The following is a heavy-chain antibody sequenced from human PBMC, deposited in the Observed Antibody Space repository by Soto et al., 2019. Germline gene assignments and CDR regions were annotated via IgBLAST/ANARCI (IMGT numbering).Heavy chain of an antibody. J-gene: IGHJ3*02. D-gene: IGHD2-2*01. CDR1: GYSFTSYW. CDR3: ARHPIVVVPAAMCAFDI. CDR2: IYPGDSDT. V-gene: IGHV5-51*01. Sequence: GESLKISCKGSGYSFTSYWIGWVRQMPGKGLEWMGIIYPGDSDTRYSPSFQGQVTISADKSISTAYLQWGSLKASDTAMYYCARHPIVVVPAAMCAFDIWGQGTMVTVSS.